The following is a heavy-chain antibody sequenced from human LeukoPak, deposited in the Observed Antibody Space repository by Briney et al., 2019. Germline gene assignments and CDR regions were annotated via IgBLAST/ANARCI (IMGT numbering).Heavy chain of an antibody. D-gene: IGHD6-19*01. CDR3: ARGLQENLAWLKAFSAFDI. CDR2: ISAYNGNT. Sequence: GASVKVSCKASGYTFTSYGISWVRQAPGQGLEWMGWISAYNGNTNYAQKPQGRVTMTTDTSTSTADMELRSLRSDDTAVYYCARGLQENLAWLKAFSAFDIWGQGTMVTVSS. CDR1: GYTFTSYG. J-gene: IGHJ3*02. V-gene: IGHV1-18*01.